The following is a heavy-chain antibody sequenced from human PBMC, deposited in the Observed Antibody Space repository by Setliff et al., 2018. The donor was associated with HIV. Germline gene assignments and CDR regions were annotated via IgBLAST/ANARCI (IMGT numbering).Heavy chain of an antibody. CDR1: GFTVNSGA. V-gene: IGHV3-23*01. CDR3: ARPTNIDTLYYGSQTFYMYYYGLDV. J-gene: IGHJ6*02. CDR2: VGCWGTCT. D-gene: IGHD1-26*01. Sequence: GGSLRLSCAGSGFTVNSGAMNWVRQAPGKGLEWVSTVGCWGTCTYFADSVMGRVTISRDNAKNSLYLQMNSLRADDTAVYFCARPTNIDTLYYGSQTFYMYYYGLDVWGQGTTVTVSS.